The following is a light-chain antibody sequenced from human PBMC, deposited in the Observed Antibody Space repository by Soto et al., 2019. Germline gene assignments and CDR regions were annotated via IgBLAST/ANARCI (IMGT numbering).Light chain of an antibody. CDR3: QQYGGSPWT. Sequence: EIVLTQSPGTLSLSPGERATLSCRASQSVSSSYLAWYQQKPGQAPRLLIYGASSRATGIPDRFSGSGSGTDCTLTIRTLEPEDFAVYYCQQYGGSPWTFGQGTKVDIK. CDR2: GAS. J-gene: IGKJ1*01. V-gene: IGKV3-20*01. CDR1: QSVSSSY.